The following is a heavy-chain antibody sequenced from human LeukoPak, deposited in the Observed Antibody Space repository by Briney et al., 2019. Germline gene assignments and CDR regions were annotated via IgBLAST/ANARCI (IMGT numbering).Heavy chain of an antibody. CDR2: ISWDGGST. Sequence: PGGSLRLSCAASGFTFDDYAMHWVRQAPGKGLEWVSLISWDGGSTYYADSVKGRFTISRDNSKNSLYLQMNSLRAEDTALYYCAKVSGWYATFDAFDIWGQGTMVTVSS. CDR3: AKVSGWYATFDAFDI. J-gene: IGHJ3*02. CDR1: GFTFDDYA. D-gene: IGHD6-19*01. V-gene: IGHV3-43D*03.